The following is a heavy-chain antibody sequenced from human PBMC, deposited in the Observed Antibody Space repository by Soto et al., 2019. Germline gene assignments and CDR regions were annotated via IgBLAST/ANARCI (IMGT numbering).Heavy chain of an antibody. CDR1: GFTFSSYA. D-gene: IGHD6-13*01. Sequence: PGGSLRLSCAASGFTFSSYAMSWARQAPGKGLEWVSAISGSGGSTYYADSVKGRFTISRDNSKNTLYLQMNSLRAEDTAVYYCAKPATPARYSSSWYDYWGQGTLVTVSS. CDR2: ISGSGGST. V-gene: IGHV3-23*01. J-gene: IGHJ4*02. CDR3: AKPATPARYSSSWYDY.